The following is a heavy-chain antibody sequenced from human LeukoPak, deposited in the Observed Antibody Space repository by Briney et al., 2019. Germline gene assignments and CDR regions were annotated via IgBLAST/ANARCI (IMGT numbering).Heavy chain of an antibody. Sequence: ASVKVSCKASGYTFTSYGISWVRQAPGQGLEWMGISNPSDGTTSYAQKFQGRVTMTRDTSTSTVYMELSSLRSEDTAVYYCARAPANKYDSRLPEDYWGQGTLVTVSS. CDR1: GYTFTSYG. J-gene: IGHJ4*02. CDR2: SNPSDGTT. CDR3: ARAPANKYDSRLPEDY. D-gene: IGHD3-22*01. V-gene: IGHV1-46*01.